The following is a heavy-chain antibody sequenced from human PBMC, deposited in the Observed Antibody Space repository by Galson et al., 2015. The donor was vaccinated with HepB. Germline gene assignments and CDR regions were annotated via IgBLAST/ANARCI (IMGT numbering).Heavy chain of an antibody. D-gene: IGHD6-6*01. CDR2: INPNSGGT. V-gene: IGHV1-2*02. CDR1: GYTFTGYY. J-gene: IGHJ6*02. CDR3: ASTEQLVVGPVYYYYGMDV. Sequence: SVKVSCKASGYTFTGYYMHWVRQAPGQGLEWMGWINPNSGGTNYAQKFQGRVTMTRDTSISTAYMELSRLRSDDTAVYYCASTEQLVVGPVYYYYGMDVWGQGTTVTVSS.